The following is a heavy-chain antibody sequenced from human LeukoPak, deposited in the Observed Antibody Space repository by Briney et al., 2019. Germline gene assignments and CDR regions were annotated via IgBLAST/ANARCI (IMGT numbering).Heavy chain of an antibody. CDR1: GYTFTGYH. J-gene: IGHJ4*02. V-gene: IGHV1-2*06. Sequence: ASVKVSCKASGYTFTGYHMHWVRQAPGQGLEWMGRINPNSGGTNYAQKFQGRVTMTRDTSISTAYMELSRLRSDDTAVYYCAREADYYDSSGYPITGYWGQGTLVTVSS. CDR2: INPNSGGT. D-gene: IGHD3-22*01. CDR3: AREADYYDSSGYPITGY.